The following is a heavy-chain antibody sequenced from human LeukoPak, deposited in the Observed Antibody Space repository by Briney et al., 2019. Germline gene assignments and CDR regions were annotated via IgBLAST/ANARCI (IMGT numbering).Heavy chain of an antibody. CDR3: ARGPYSYDSSGAFDI. J-gene: IGHJ3*02. V-gene: IGHV4-59*10. CDR2: ISSSGST. D-gene: IGHD3-22*01. Sequence: PSETLSLTCAVYGGSFSGYYWSWIRQPAGKGLEWIGRISSSGSTNYNPSLKSRVTISVDTSKNQFSLKLSSVTAADTAVYFCARGPYSYDSSGAFDIWGQGTMVIVSS. CDR1: GGSFSGYY.